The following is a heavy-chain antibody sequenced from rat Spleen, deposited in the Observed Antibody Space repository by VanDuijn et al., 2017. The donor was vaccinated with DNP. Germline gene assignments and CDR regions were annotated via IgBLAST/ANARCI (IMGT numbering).Heavy chain of an antibody. J-gene: IGHJ1*01. CDR3: TRVLYNGYQRHYWSFDF. Sequence: QVQLKESGPGLVQPSQTLSLTCTVSGFSLTSYGVSWVRQPPGKGLEWIGAIWRGGDTDYISTLNSRLSVSRDTSKSQVFLKMNSLQTEDTAIYFCTRVLYNGYQRHYWSFDFWGPGTMVTVSS. D-gene: IGHD1-7*01. CDR1: GFSLTSYG. V-gene: IGHV2-15*01. CDR2: IWRGGDT.